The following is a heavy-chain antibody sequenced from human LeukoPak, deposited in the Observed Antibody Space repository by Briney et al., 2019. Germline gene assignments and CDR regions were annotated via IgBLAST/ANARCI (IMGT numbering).Heavy chain of an antibody. V-gene: IGHV4-59*01. CDR1: GGSISSYY. CDR3: ARDRSSDWHFDF. J-gene: IGHJ4*02. CDR2: IYYSGST. D-gene: IGHD6-19*01. Sequence: SETLSLTCTVSGGSISSYYWSWIRQPPGKGLEWIGYIYYSGSTNYNPSLKSRVTISVDTSKNQFSLKLSSVTAADTAVYYCARDRSSDWHFDFWGPGTPVTVSS.